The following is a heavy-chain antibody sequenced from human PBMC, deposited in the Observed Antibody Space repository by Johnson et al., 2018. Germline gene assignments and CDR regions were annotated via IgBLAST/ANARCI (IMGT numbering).Heavy chain of an antibody. CDR2: ISYDGSNK. J-gene: IGHJ3*02. CDR3: ARDRVGATRAGAFDI. D-gene: IGHD1-26*01. V-gene: IGHV3-30-3*01. CDR1: GFTFSSYA. Sequence: QVQLVESGGGVVQPGRSLRLSCAASGFTFSSYAMHWVRQAPGKGLEWVAVISYDGSNKYYADSVKGRFTISRDNSKNTLYLQMNSLRAEDTAVYYCARDRVGATRAGAFDIWGQGTMVTVSS.